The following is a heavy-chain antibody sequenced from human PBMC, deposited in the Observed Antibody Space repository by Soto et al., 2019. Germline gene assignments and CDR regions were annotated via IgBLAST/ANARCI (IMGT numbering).Heavy chain of an antibody. CDR1: GFTFSSYS. D-gene: IGHD1-1*01. Sequence: EVQLVESGGGLVKPGGSLRLSCAASGFTFSSYSMNWVRQAPGKGLEWVSSISSSSSYIYYAVSVKGRFTISRDNDKNSLCLKMTSLRGEDPVVYYGAKEMTGSSWAGGGWGLGTLVTVSS. J-gene: IGHJ4*02. CDR3: AKEMTGSSWAGGG. V-gene: IGHV3-21*01. CDR2: ISSSSSYI.